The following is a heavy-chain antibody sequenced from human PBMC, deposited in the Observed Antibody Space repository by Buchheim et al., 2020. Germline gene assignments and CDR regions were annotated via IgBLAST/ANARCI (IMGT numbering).Heavy chain of an antibody. D-gene: IGHD6-13*01. J-gene: IGHJ6*02. CDR1: GDPVSSGSFF. CDR2: IHHSGST. V-gene: IGHV4-61*01. CDR3: ARVYLGQQLLLYGMDV. Sequence: QVQLQESGPGLVKPSETLSLTCNVSGDPVSSGSFFSSWIRQPPGKGLEWIGEIHHSGSTNYNPSLKSRVTISGDTSKNQFSLKLSSVTAADTAVYYCARVYLGQQLLLYGMDVWGQGTT.